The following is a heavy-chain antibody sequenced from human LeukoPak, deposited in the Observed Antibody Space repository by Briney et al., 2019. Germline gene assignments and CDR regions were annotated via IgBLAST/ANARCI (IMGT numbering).Heavy chain of an antibody. CDR2: IWYDGSNK. V-gene: IGHV3-33*01. J-gene: IGHJ4*02. Sequence: PGGSLRLSCAASGFTFSRYGMHWVRQAPGKGLEWVSIIWYDGSNKYYADSVKGRFTISKDNSKNTLYLQMNSLRAEDTAIYYCARDPGHNGWYGDNWGQGTLVTVSS. CDR1: GFTFSRYG. D-gene: IGHD6-19*01. CDR3: ARDPGHNGWYGDN.